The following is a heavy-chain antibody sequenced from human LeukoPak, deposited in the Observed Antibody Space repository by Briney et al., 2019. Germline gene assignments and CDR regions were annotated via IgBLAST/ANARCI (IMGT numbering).Heavy chain of an antibody. V-gene: IGHV3-7*03. J-gene: IGHJ6*02. CDR2: IKQDGSEK. CDR1: GFTVSSNY. CDR3: ARERSTESYYYYGMDV. D-gene: IGHD5/OR15-5a*01. Sequence: GGSLRLSCAASGFTVSSNYMSWVRQAPGKGLEWVANIKQDGSEKYYVDSVKGRFTISRDNAKNSLYLQMNSLRAEDTAVYYCARERSTESYYYYGMDVWGQGTTVTVSS.